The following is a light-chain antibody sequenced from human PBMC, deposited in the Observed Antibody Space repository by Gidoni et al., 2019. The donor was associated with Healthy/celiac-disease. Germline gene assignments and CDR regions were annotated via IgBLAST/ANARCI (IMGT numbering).Light chain of an antibody. Sequence: GERATINCKSSQSVLYSSNNKNYLAWYQQKVGQPPKLLIYWASTRDSGVPDRFSGSGSGTDFTLTSSSLQAEDVAVYYCQQYYSTPLTFGGGTKVEIK. CDR2: WAS. J-gene: IGKJ4*01. V-gene: IGKV4-1*01. CDR3: QQYYSTPLT. CDR1: QSVLYSSNNKNY.